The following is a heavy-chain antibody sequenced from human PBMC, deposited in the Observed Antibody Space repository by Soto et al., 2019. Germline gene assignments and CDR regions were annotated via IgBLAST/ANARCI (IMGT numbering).Heavy chain of an antibody. J-gene: IGHJ4*02. CDR3: GTGSSWTKVES. CDR1: GGTLSRSA. D-gene: IGHD6-13*01. Sequence: QVQLVQSGAEVKKPGSSVKVSCKASGGTLSRSAISWVRQAPGQGLEWMGGIIPIFCPAIYAQKFRGRVSIIADESTRTAYMEMSSLRSDDTAVYYCGTGSSWTKVESWGQGTLVTVSS. V-gene: IGHV1-69*01. CDR2: IIPIFCPA.